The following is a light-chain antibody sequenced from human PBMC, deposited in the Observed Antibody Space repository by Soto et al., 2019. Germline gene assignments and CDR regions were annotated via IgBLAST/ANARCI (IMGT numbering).Light chain of an antibody. J-gene: IGLJ1*01. V-gene: IGLV2-14*01. CDR2: AVS. CDR3: CSYTVSGTYV. Sequence: QSALTQPASVSGSPGQSITISCTGTSSDVGGYNYVSWYQQHPGKAPKLMIYAVSNRPSGVSNRFSGSKSGNTATLTISGLQAEDEADYYCCSYTVSGTYVSGTGTKVTVL. CDR1: SSDVGGYNY.